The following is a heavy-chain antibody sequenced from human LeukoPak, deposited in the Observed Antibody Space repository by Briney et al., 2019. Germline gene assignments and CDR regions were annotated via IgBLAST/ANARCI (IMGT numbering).Heavy chain of an antibody. CDR1: GYTFTGYY. CDR2: INPNSGGT. CDR3: ARGGRDYSNYGYYYYYMDV. V-gene: IGHV1-2*02. Sequence: GASVKVSCKASGYTFTGYYMHWVRQAPGQGLEWMGWINPNSGGTNYAQKFQGRVTMTRDTSISTAYMELSRLRSDDTAVYYCARGGRDYSNYGYYYYYMDVWGKGTTVTVSS. J-gene: IGHJ6*03. D-gene: IGHD4-11*01.